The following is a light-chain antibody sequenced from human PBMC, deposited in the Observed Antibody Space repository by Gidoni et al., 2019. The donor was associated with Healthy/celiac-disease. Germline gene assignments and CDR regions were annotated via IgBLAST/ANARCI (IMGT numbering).Light chain of an antibody. Sequence: DIVRSKYPDALAGPRGARATINCKSSQSVLYRSNNKHYLAWYQQKPRQPPKLLIYRASTRESGVPHRFSRPGSATHLTLTISRLQAEDVPVYYCQPYYRPPPPFGPRTKLHI. CDR3: QPYYRPPPP. CDR2: RAS. CDR1: QSVLYRSNNKHY. V-gene: IGKV4-1*01. J-gene: IGKJ2*01.